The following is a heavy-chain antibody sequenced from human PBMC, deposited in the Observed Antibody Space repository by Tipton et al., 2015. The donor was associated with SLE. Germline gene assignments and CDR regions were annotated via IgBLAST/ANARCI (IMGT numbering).Heavy chain of an antibody. D-gene: IGHD2-21*01. CDR1: GFTFDDYG. J-gene: IGHJ4*02. CDR3: ARDSGAYCGGDCYSRY. V-gene: IGHV3-20*04. CDR2: MDCNGGST. Sequence: GSLRLSCAASGFTFDDYGMSWVRPAPGKGLEWVSGMDCNGGSTGYADYVKGRLTNYKDNAKNSLYMQMNSLRAEDTALYYCARDSGAYCGGDCYSRYWCQGTLVTV.